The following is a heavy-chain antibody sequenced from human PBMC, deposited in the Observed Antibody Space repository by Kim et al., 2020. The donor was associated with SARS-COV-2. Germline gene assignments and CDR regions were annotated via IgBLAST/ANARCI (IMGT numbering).Heavy chain of an antibody. Sequence: GGSLRLSCAASGFTFSSYAMSWVRQAPGKGLEWVSAISGSGGSTYYADSVKGRFTISRDNSKNTLYLQMNSLRAEDTAVYYCAKMLWFGEDTDGIWDYWGQGTLVTVSS. CDR2: ISGSGGST. V-gene: IGHV3-23*01. J-gene: IGHJ4*02. CDR3: AKMLWFGEDTDGIWDY. D-gene: IGHD3-10*01. CDR1: GFTFSSYA.